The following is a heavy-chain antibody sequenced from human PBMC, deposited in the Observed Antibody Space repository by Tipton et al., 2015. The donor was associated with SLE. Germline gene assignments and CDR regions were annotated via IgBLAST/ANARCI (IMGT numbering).Heavy chain of an antibody. CDR3: TRDNWVFTTTGTMV. CDR1: GGSIISSSHY. CDR2: IHTSGST. D-gene: IGHD1-1*01. Sequence: TLSLTCTVSGGSIISSSHYWGWIRQSAGKGLEWIGRIHTSGSTNYNPSLKSRVTISLDTSKNQFSLRLTSVTAADTAVYYCTRDNWVFTTTGTMVWGQGTLVTVSS. J-gene: IGHJ4*02. V-gene: IGHV4-61*02.